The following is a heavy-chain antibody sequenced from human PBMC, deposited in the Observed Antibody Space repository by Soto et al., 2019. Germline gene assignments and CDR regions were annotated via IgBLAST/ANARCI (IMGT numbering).Heavy chain of an antibody. CDR2: ISSSSSYT. CDR3: ARDRGYSSSSLSFDY. D-gene: IGHD6-6*01. CDR1: GFTFSDYY. J-gene: IGHJ4*02. V-gene: IGHV3-11*06. Sequence: QVQLVESGGGLVKPGGSLRLSCAASGFTFSDYYMSWIRQAPGKGLEWVSYISSSSSYTNYADSVKGRFTISRDNAKNSLYLHMTSLRAEDTAVYYCARDRGYSSSSLSFDYWGQGTLVTVSS.